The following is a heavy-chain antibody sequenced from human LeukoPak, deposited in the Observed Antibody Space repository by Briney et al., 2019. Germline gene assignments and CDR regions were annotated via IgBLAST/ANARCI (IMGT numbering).Heavy chain of an antibody. CDR2: IDTSSSTI. J-gene: IGHJ4*02. V-gene: IGHV3-48*04. Sequence: PGGSLRLSCAASGFTFSTYHMNWVRQAPGKGLEWVSFIDTSSSTIYHADSVKGRFTISRDNAKNSLYLQMNSLRAEDTAVYYCARVWAAYYYDSSGYYYDYWGQGTLVTVSS. CDR3: ARVWAAYYYDSSGYYYDY. D-gene: IGHD3-22*01. CDR1: GFTFSTYH.